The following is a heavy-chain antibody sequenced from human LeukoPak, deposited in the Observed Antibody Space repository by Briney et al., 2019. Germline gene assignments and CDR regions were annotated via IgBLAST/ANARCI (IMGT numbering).Heavy chain of an antibody. CDR2: IIPIFGTA. Sequence: SVKVSCKASGGTFSSYAISWVRQAPGQGLEWMGGIIPIFGTANYAQKFQGRVTITEDESTSTAYMELSSLRSEDTAVYYCARDRAAAGHYYYYMDVWGKGTTVTVSS. D-gene: IGHD6-13*01. J-gene: IGHJ6*03. V-gene: IGHV1-69*01. CDR1: GGTFSSYA. CDR3: ARDRAAAGHYYYYMDV.